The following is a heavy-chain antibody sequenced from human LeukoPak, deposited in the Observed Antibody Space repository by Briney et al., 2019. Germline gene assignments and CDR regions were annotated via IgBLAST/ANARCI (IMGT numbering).Heavy chain of an antibody. CDR1: GGNLGNYA. CDR2: IIPIFDPT. CDR3: AREPGGVRRYFDY. J-gene: IGHJ4*02. Sequence: GASVKVSCKASGGNLGNYAISWVRQAPGQGLEWMGRIIPIFDPTNSAQKFQARLTIAADKSTNTVYLELSSLRSEGTAVYYCAREPGGVRRYFDYWDQGTLVIVSS. D-gene: IGHD1-26*01. V-gene: IGHV1-69*06.